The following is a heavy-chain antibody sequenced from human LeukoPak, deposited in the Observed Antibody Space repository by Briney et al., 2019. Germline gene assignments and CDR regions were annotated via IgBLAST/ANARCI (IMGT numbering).Heavy chain of an antibody. D-gene: IGHD2-2*01. CDR1: GGTFSSYA. V-gene: IGHV1-2*02. CDR3: ARALAVPAASYYMDV. Sequence: ASVKVSCKASGGTFSSYAISWVRQAPGQGLEWMGWINPNSGGTNYAQKFQGRVTMTRDTSISTAYMELSRLRSDDTAVYYCARALAVPAASYYMDVWGKGTTVTVSS. J-gene: IGHJ6*03. CDR2: INPNSGGT.